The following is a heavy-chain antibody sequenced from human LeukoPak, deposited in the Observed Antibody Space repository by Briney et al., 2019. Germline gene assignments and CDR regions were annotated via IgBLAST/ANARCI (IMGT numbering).Heavy chain of an antibody. CDR3: AKAQTPDYYYDSSGSTFDY. V-gene: IGHV3-23*01. CDR1: GFTVSSNY. Sequence: GGSLRLSCAASGFTVSSNYMSWVRQAPGKGLEWVSAISGSGGSTYYADSVKGRFTISRDNSKNTLYLQMNSLRAEDTAVYYCAKAQTPDYYYDSSGSTFDYWGQGTLVTVSS. J-gene: IGHJ4*02. D-gene: IGHD3-22*01. CDR2: ISGSGGST.